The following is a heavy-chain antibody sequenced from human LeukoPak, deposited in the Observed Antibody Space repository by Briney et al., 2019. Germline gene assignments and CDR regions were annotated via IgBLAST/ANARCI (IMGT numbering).Heavy chain of an antibody. CDR3: ARAGVRYFDWLSHWYFDL. J-gene: IGHJ2*01. D-gene: IGHD3-9*01. CDR2: IYYSGST. Sequence: SETLSLTCSVSGGSITSSSYYWGWIRQPPEKGLEWIGSIYYSGSTYYNPSLKSRVTISVDTSKNQFSLKLSSVTAADTAVYYCARAGVRYFDWLSHWYFDLWGRGTLVTVSS. V-gene: IGHV4-39*07. CDR1: GGSITSSSYY.